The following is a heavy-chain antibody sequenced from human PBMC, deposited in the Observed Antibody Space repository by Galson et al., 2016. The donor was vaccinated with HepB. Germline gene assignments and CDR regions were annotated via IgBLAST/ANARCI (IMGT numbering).Heavy chain of an antibody. Sequence: QVQLQESGPGLVKPSETLSLNCSVSGASISTGGYYWSWIRQHPGKGLVWIGYIYYRGFSSYTPSLKGRLTMSLDASENQLSLSLSSVTAADTAVYYCTRGFLRVGELSWGQGILVTVSS. CDR1: GASISTGGYY. J-gene: IGHJ5*02. CDR2: IYYRGFS. D-gene: IGHD3-10*01. CDR3: TRGFLRVGELS. V-gene: IGHV4-31*03.